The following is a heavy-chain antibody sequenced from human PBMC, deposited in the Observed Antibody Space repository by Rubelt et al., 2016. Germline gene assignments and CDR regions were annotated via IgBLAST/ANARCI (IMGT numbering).Heavy chain of an antibody. CDR1: GFTFSSYS. D-gene: IGHD6-13*01. CDR2: ISSSGSYI. J-gene: IGHJ4*02. Sequence: EVQLLESGGGLVQPGGSLRLSCAASGFTFSSYSMNWVRQAPGKGLEWVSSISSSGSYIYYADSVEGRFTISRDNAKNSLYLQMNSLRAEDTAVYYCAREGGQQLVHEYVDYWGEGTLATVSS. V-gene: IGHV3-21*02. CDR3: AREGGQQLVHEYVDY.